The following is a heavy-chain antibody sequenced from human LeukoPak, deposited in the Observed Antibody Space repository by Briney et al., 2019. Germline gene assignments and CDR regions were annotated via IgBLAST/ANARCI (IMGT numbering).Heavy chain of an antibody. Sequence: SETLSLTCTVSGVSISNYHWSWIRQPAGKGLEWIGQIHTSGSTNYNPPLKSRVTMSIDTTEDQVSLTIRSVTAADTAFYYCARRDISSGWSFDYWGQGTLVTVSS. CDR1: GVSISNYH. J-gene: IGHJ4*02. CDR2: IHTSGST. D-gene: IGHD6-19*01. V-gene: IGHV4-4*07. CDR3: ARRDISSGWSFDY.